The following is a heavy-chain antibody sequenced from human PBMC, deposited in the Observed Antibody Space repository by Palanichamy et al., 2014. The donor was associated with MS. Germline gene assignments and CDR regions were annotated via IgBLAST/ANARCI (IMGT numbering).Heavy chain of an antibody. D-gene: IGHD4-17*01. CDR3: AKTTTVTTLFDY. Sequence: EVQLLESGGGLVQPGGSLRLSCAASGFSFXTYAMSWVRQAPGKGLEWVSAISGSGGSTYYADSVKGRVTISRDNSKNTLYLQMNSLRAEDTAVYYCAKTTTVTTLFDYWGQGTLVTVSS. V-gene: IGHV3-23*01. CDR2: ISGSGGST. J-gene: IGHJ4*02. CDR1: GFSFXTYA.